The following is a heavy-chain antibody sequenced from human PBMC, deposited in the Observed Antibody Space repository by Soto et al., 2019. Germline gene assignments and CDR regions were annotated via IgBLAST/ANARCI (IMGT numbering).Heavy chain of an antibody. CDR1: GFTFSSYS. CDR3: ARDNGMAGSFDP. D-gene: IGHD2-8*01. CDR2: ISFGSTTI. J-gene: IGHJ5*02. V-gene: IGHV3-48*02. Sequence: EVQVVESGGGLAQPGGSLRLSCAASGFTFSSYSMNWVLQVPGKGLEWIAYISFGSTTIYYADSVRGRFTISRDNAKNSVYLQMNSLRDEDTAVYYCARDNGMAGSFDPWGQGTLVIVSS.